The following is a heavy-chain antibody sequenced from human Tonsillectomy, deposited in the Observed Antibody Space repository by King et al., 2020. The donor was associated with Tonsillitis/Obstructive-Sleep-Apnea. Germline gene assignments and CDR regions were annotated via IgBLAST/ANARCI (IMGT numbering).Heavy chain of an antibody. CDR2: IYGGGST. J-gene: IGHJ6*03. D-gene: IGHD4-11*01. V-gene: IGHV3-53*04. CDR1: GFNVSSKY. Sequence: QLVQSGGGLVQPGGSLRLSCAASGFNVSSKYMSWVRQAPGKGLEWVSVIYGGGSTFYADSVKGRFSISRHKSKNTLYLQMNSLRGEDTAVYYCAARVWMYSYYNYYYYMDVWGKGTRVTVSS. CDR3: AARVWMYSYYNYYYYMDV.